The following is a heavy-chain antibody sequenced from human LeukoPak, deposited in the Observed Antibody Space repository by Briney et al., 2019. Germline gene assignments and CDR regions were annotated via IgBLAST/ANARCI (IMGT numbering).Heavy chain of an antibody. CDR3: ARLGYCSGGTCYSVPFDY. D-gene: IGHD2-15*01. CDR1: GGSFSGYY. V-gene: IGHV4-34*01. CDR2: INHSGNT. J-gene: IGHJ4*02. Sequence: SETLSLTCAVYGGSFSGYYWSWIRQPPGKGPEWIGEINHSGNTNYNPSLKSRVTISVDTSKNQFSLKLSSATVADTAVYYCARLGYCSGGTCYSVPFDYWGQGTLVTVSS.